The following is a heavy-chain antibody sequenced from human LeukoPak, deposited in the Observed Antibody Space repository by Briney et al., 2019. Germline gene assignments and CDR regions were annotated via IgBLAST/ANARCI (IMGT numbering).Heavy chain of an antibody. J-gene: IGHJ5*02. D-gene: IGHD3/OR15-3a*01. CDR3: AREAVTIFALVRTQTTKSPHRFDP. CDR2: INPSGGST. CDR1: GYSFTTYH. Sequence: ASVKVSCKASGYSFTTYHMHWVRQASGQGLEWMGIINPSGGSTNYAQNFQGRVTMTRDMSTSTVYMELSSLRSEDTAVYYCAREAVTIFALVRTQTTKSPHRFDPWGQGTLVTVSS. V-gene: IGHV1-46*01.